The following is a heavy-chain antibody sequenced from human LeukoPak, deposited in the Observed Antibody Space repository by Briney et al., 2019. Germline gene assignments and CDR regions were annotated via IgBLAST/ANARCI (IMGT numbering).Heavy chain of an antibody. CDR1: GFTFSSYG. D-gene: IGHD3-10*01. V-gene: IGHV3-30*02. J-gene: IGHJ4*02. Sequence: PGGSLRLSCAASGFTFSSYGMHWVRQAPGKGLEWVAFIRYDGSNKYYADSVKGRFTISRDNSKNMLYLQMNSLRAEDTAVYYCAKDGSYYSSGSYLDYWGQGTLVTVSS. CDR3: AKDGSYYSSGSYLDY. CDR2: IRYDGSNK.